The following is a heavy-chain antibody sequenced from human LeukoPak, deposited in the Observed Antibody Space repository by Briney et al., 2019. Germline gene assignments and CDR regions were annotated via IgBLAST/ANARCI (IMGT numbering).Heavy chain of an antibody. Sequence: PGESLRLSCATSGFTFSSYSMNWVRQAPGKGLEWVSLISWDGGGTYYADTVKGRFTISRDNSKNSLYLQMNSLRAEDTAVYYCARTYGDLGYWGQGTLVTVSS. CDR3: ARTYGDLGY. CDR1: GFTFSSYS. CDR2: ISWDGGGT. J-gene: IGHJ4*02. V-gene: IGHV3-21*01. D-gene: IGHD4-17*01.